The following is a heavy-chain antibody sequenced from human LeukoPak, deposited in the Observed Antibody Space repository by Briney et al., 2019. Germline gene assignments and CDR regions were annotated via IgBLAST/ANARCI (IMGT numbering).Heavy chain of an antibody. CDR2: ITTNGIST. CDR3: ARGAYASGRPFDY. D-gene: IGHD3-10*01. CDR1: GFTFSTYG. J-gene: IGHJ4*02. V-gene: IGHV3-64*01. Sequence: GGSLRLSCAASGFTFSTYGLHWVRQTPGKGLEYVSGITTNGISTFYANSVKDRFTIPRDNSKNTLFLQMGSLRADDMAVYYCARGAYASGRPFDYWGQGTLVTVSS.